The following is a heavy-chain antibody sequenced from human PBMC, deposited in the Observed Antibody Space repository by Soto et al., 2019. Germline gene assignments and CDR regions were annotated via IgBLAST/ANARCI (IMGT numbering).Heavy chain of an antibody. CDR2: VSGGGDGT. V-gene: IGHV3-23*01. CDR3: AKSGYGGTGKCSAFDY. Sequence: EEQLLESGGGLLQPGGSLRLSCAASGSTFSSFVMNWVRQPPGEGLEWVSTVSGGGDGTYYADSVKGRFTISRDNSKNTLYLQMNSLRAEDTAVYFCAKSGYGGTGKCSAFDYWGQGTLVTVSS. J-gene: IGHJ4*02. D-gene: IGHD5-12*01. CDR1: GSTFSSFV.